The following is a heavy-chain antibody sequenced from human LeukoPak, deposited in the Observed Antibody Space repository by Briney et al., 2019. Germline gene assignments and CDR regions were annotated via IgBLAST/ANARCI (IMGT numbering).Heavy chain of an antibody. CDR1: GGSISRDGYY. CDR3: TREMVRDAFDI. CDR2: VSSSGTT. V-gene: IGHV4-31*03. Sequence: SETLSLTCTVSGGSISRDGYYWSWIRQYPGKGLESIGSVSSSGTTTYNPSLKSRVTISLDTSQNQFSLNLRSLTAADTAVYYCTREMVRDAFDIWGQGTMVTVSS. J-gene: IGHJ3*02. D-gene: IGHD2-8*01.